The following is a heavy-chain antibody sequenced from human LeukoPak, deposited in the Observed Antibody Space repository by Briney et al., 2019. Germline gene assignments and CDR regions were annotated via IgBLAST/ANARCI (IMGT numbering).Heavy chain of an antibody. D-gene: IGHD3-3*01. CDR1: GYTFTSYG. J-gene: IGHJ4*02. V-gene: IGHV1-18*01. Sequence: ASVKVSCKASGYTFTSYGISWVRQAPGQGLEYMGWINGGNGYTKFVQKFQGRVTLTTDTTTATAYMELRSLRSDDTAVYYCARDWNGDIYYWGQGTLVTVSS. CDR2: INGGNGYT. CDR3: ARDWNGDIYY.